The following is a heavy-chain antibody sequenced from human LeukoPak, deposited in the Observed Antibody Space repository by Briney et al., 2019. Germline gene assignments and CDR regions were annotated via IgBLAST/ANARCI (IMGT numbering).Heavy chain of an antibody. CDR1: GGSISSYY. Sequence: PSETLSLTCTVSGGSISSYYWSWIRQPPGKGLEWIGYIYYSGSTNYNPSLKSRVTISVDTSKNQFSLKLSSVTAAYTAVYYCARHRFRAVAGTTGPSGGPFDPWGQGTLDTVSS. CDR3: ARHRFRAVAGTTGPSGGPFDP. D-gene: IGHD6-19*01. CDR2: IYYSGST. J-gene: IGHJ5*02. V-gene: IGHV4-59*08.